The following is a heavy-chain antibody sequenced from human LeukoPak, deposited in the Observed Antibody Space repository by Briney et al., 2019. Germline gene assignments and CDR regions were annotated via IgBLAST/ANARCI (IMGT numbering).Heavy chain of an antibody. CDR2: INPNSGGT. CDR1: GYTFTGYY. V-gene: IGHV1-2*02. J-gene: IGHJ4*02. Sequence: ASVKVSCKASGYTFTGYYMHWVRQAPGQGLEWMGCINPNSGGTNYAQKFQGRVTMTRDTSISTAYMELSRLRSDDTAVYYCARDSGRRGGYCPNGLCYSRFFDYWGQGTLVTVSS. CDR3: ARDSGRRGGYCPNGLCYSRFFDY. D-gene: IGHD2-8*01.